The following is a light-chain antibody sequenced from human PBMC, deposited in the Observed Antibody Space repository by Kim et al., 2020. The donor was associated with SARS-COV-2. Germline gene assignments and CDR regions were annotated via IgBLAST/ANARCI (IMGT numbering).Light chain of an antibody. CDR2: GAS. Sequence: EIVMTQSPATLSVSPGERATLSCRASQSVSSDLAWYQQKLGQAPRLLIYGASTRATGIPARFSGSGSGTDFTLTISSLQSEDFAIYYCQQYNNWPGYTFGQGTKLEI. CDR1: QSVSSD. J-gene: IGKJ2*01. V-gene: IGKV3-15*01. CDR3: QQYNNWPGYT.